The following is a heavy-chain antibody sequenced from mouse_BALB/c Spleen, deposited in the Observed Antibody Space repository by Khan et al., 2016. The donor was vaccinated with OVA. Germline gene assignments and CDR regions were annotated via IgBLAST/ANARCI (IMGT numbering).Heavy chain of an antibody. CDR2: ISSSGST. CDR3: ARDGSRYNYAMDY. D-gene: IGHD2-3*01. J-gene: IGHJ4*01. CDR1: GYSITSDYA. Sequence: QLEESGPGLVKPSQSLSLTCTVTGYSITSDYAWNWIRQFPGNKLEWMGYISSSGSTNYNPALKSRISITRDTSKNQFFLQLNSVTNEDTATYYCARDGSRYNYAMDYWGQGTSVTVSS. V-gene: IGHV3-2*02.